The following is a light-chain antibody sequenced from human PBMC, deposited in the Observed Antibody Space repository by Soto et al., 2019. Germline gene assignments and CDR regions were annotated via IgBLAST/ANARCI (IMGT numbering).Light chain of an antibody. V-gene: IGLV6-57*04. CDR3: QSYYSSTIV. CDR1: SGSIANNY. Sequence: LTQPLSVSESPGKTVSISCTRSSGSIANNYVQWFQQRPGSAPTTVIYKDDQRPSGVPDRFSGSVDSSSNSASLNISGLKSEDEADYFCQSYYSSTIVFGGGTKLTVL. CDR2: KDD. J-gene: IGLJ2*01.